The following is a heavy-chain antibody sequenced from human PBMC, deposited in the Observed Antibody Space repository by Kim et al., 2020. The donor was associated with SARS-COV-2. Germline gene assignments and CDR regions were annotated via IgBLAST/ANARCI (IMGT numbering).Heavy chain of an antibody. Sequence: SVKVSCKASGGTFSSYAISWVRQAPGQGLEWMGGIIPIFGTANYAQKFQGRVTITADESTSTAYMELSSLRSEDTAVYYCARSRNARSIAVAGTIDYWGQGTLVTVSS. V-gene: IGHV1-69*13. CDR3: ARSRNARSIAVAGTIDY. J-gene: IGHJ4*02. CDR1: GGTFSSYA. CDR2: IIPIFGTA. D-gene: IGHD6-19*01.